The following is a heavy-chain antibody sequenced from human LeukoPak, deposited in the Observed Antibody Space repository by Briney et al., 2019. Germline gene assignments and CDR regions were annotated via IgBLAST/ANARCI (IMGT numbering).Heavy chain of an antibody. CDR2: IRNKANSYTT. V-gene: IGHV3-72*01. Sequence: PGGSLRLSCAASGFTFTDHWMSWVRQAPGKGLEWVGRIRNKANSYTTEYAASVKGRFTISRDDSKNSLYLQMNSLKTEDTAVYYCTRLSKNSYTSDYWGQGNLVAVSS. J-gene: IGHJ4*02. D-gene: IGHD3-16*01. CDR3: TRLSKNSYTSDY. CDR1: GFTFTDHW.